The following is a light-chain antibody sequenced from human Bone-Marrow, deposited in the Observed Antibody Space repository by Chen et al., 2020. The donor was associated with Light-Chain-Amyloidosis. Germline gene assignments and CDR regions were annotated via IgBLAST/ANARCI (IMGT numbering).Light chain of an antibody. Sequence: CALTQPASVSGSPGQSITISCTGTSSDVGSYNYVSWYQQHPGNAPTLLIHDVSNRPSGVSPRFSGSESGNTASLNSSGLQAEDEADYYCSSYARSTTVIVGGGTKLTVL. V-gene: IGLV2-14*03. CDR3: SSYARSTTVI. CDR2: DVS. J-gene: IGLJ2*01. CDR1: SSDVGSYNY.